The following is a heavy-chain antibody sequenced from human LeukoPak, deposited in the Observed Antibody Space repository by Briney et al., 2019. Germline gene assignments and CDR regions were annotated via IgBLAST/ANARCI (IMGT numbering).Heavy chain of an antibody. D-gene: IGHD3-22*01. CDR3: AHNYYDSSGHDY. CDR1: GGTFSSYA. Sequence: GASVKVSCKAPGGTFSSYAISWVRQAPGQGLEWMGGIIPIFGTANYAQKFQGRVTITADESTSTAYMELSSLRSEDTAVYYCAHNYYDSSGHDYWGQGTLVTVSS. V-gene: IGHV1-69*13. J-gene: IGHJ4*02. CDR2: IIPIFGTA.